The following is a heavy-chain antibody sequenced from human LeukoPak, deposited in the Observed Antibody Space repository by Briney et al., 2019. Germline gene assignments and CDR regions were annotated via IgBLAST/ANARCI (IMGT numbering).Heavy chain of an antibody. CDR2: ISGSGGST. V-gene: IGHV3-23*01. J-gene: IGHJ3*02. CDR1: GFTFSSYA. Sequence: GGSLRLSCAASGFTFSSYAVSWVRQAPGKGLEWVSAISGSGGSTYYADSVKGRFTISRDNSKNTLYLQMNSLRAEDTAVYYCAKAGAILWFGEFLNAFDIWGQGTMVTVSS. D-gene: IGHD3-10*01. CDR3: AKAGAILWFGEFLNAFDI.